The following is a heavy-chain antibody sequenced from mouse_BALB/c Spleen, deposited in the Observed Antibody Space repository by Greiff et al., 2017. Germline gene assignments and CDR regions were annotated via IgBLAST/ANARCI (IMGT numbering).Heavy chain of an antibody. Sequence: QVQLQQSGAELVRPGVSVKISCKGSGYTFTDYAMHWVKQSHAKSLEWIGVISTYYGDASYNQKFKGKATMTVDKSSSTAYMELARLTSEDSAIYYCARGNYYGSSDYAMDYWGQGTSVTVSS. D-gene: IGHD1-1*01. CDR2: ISTYYGDA. CDR1: GYTFTDYA. J-gene: IGHJ4*01. V-gene: IGHV1S137*01. CDR3: ARGNYYGSSDYAMDY.